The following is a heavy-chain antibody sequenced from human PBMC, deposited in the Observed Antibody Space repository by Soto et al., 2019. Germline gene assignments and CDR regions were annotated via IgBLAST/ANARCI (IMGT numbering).Heavy chain of an antibody. CDR1: GDSVSSNSAA. CDR3: ARELTSTTVTSLVNGDLDY. D-gene: IGHD4-17*01. V-gene: IGHV6-1*01. CDR2: TYYRSKWYN. Sequence: KQSPTLSLTCAISGDSVSSNSAAWNWIRQSPSRGLEWLGRTYYRSKWYNDYAVSVKSRITINPDTSKNQFSLQLNSVTPEDMAVYYCARELTSTTVTSLVNGDLDYWGQGTLVTVSS. J-gene: IGHJ4*02.